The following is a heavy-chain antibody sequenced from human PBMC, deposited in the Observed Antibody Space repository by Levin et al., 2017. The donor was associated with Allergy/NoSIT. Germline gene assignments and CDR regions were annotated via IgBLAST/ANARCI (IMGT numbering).Heavy chain of an antibody. Sequence: ASVKVSCKTSGYTFNHYGIDWVRQAPGQGLEWVGWISPDNGHADYAQKLQGRVTMTTDRATTTAYLELKSLTSDDTAVYYCARGQGGYESFDYWGLGTLVTVSS. V-gene: IGHV1-18*01. CDR2: ISPDNGHA. CDR3: ARGQGGYESFDY. CDR1: GYTFNHYG. J-gene: IGHJ4*02. D-gene: IGHD5-12*01.